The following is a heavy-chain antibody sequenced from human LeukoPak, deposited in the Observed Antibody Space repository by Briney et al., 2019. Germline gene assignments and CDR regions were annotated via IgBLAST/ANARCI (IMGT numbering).Heavy chain of an antibody. V-gene: IGHV3-23*01. CDR1: GFTFSSYA. J-gene: IGHJ5*02. CDR2: ISGSGGST. CDR3: AKHLGYSYGSGWFDP. D-gene: IGHD5-18*01. Sequence: PGGSLRLSCAASGFTFSSYAMSWVRQAPGKGLEWVSAISGSGGSTYYADCVKGRFTISRDNSKNTLYLQMNSLRAEDTAVYYCAKHLGYSYGSGWFDPWGQGTLVTVSS.